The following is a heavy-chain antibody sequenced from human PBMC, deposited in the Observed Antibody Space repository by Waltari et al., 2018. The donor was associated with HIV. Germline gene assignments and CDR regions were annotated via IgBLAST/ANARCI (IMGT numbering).Heavy chain of an antibody. CDR1: GGSISSSSYY. J-gene: IGHJ5*02. D-gene: IGHD6-13*01. Sequence: QLQLQESGPGLVKHSETLSLTCTISGGSISSSSYYWGWIRQPPVKGLEWIGSIYYSGSTYYNPSLKSRVTISVDTSKNQFSLKLSSVTAADTAVYYCAESSSWYWFDPWGQGTLVTVSS. CDR3: AESSSWYWFDP. CDR2: IYYSGST. V-gene: IGHV4-39*01.